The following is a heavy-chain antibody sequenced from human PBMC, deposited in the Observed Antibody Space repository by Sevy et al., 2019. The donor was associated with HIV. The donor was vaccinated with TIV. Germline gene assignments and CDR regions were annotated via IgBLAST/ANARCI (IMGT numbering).Heavy chain of an antibody. CDR2: ISSSGSSI. Sequence: GWSLRLPCTASGFTFSSYDMNWVRQAPGKGLEWVSKISSSGSSIYYADSVKGRFTISRDNAKNSLNLQMNSLRAEDTAVYYCTRNGGAFDNGFDPWGQGTLVTVSS. CDR3: TRNGGAFDNGFDP. CDR1: GFTFSSYD. V-gene: IGHV3-48*03. D-gene: IGHD2-8*01. J-gene: IGHJ5*02.